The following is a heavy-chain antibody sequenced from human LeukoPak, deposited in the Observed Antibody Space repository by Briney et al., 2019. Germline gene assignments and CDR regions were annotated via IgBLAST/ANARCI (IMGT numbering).Heavy chain of an antibody. CDR1: GGSFSGYY. D-gene: IGHD3-10*01. J-gene: IGHJ3*02. CDR2: INHSGST. CDR3: ARLSWFGELGAFDI. V-gene: IGHV4-34*01. Sequence: PSETLSLTCAVYGGSFSGYYWSWIRQPPGKGLEWIGEINHSGSTNYNPSLKSRVTISVDTSKNQFSLKLSSVTAADTAVYYCARLSWFGELGAFDIWGQGTMVTVSS.